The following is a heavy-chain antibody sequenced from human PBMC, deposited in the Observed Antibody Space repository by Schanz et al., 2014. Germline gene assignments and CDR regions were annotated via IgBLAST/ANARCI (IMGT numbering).Heavy chain of an antibody. D-gene: IGHD3-9*01. Sequence: EVQLLESGGGLVQPGGSLRLSCAASGFTFSSYAMSWVRQAPGKGLEWVANIKQDGSEKYYVDAVKGRFTISRDNSKNTLYLQMNSLRAEDTAVYYCAKQIHYDILTVTRNGGQGTRVTVSS. CDR2: IKQDGSEK. J-gene: IGHJ4*02. CDR3: AKQIHYDILTVTRN. CDR1: GFTFSSYA. V-gene: IGHV3-7*05.